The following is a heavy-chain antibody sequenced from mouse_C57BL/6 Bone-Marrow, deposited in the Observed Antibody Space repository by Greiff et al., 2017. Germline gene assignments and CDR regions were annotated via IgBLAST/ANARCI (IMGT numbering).Heavy chain of an antibody. CDR3: ARSPLYYGSSGWFAY. CDR1: GYTFTDYY. CDR2: INPYNGGT. D-gene: IGHD1-1*01. J-gene: IGHJ3*01. Sequence: VQLQQSGPVLVKPGASVKMSCKASGYTFTDYYMNWVKQSHGKSLEWIGVINPYNGGTSYNQKFKGTATLTVDKSSSTADMELNSLTSEDSAVYYCARSPLYYGSSGWFAYWGQGTLVTVSA. V-gene: IGHV1-19*01.